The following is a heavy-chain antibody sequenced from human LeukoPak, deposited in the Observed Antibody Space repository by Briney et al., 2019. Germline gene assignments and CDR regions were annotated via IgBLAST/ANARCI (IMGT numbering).Heavy chain of an antibody. J-gene: IGHJ3*02. D-gene: IGHD6-13*01. Sequence: GASVKVSCKASGYTFTGYYMHWVRQAPGQGLEWMGWINPNSGDTHHAPRIQGRITMTRDTSISTAYMELSRLRSDDTAVYYCARRKAAAAGRDAFDIWGQGTMVTVSS. CDR2: INPNSGDT. CDR1: GYTFTGYY. V-gene: IGHV1-2*02. CDR3: ARRKAAAAGRDAFDI.